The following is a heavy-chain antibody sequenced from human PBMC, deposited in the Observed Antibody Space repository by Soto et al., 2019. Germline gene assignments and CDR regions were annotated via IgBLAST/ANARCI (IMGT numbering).Heavy chain of an antibody. CDR2: ISWNSGSI. J-gene: IGHJ4*02. CDR3: AKGGAQDYYDSSGYDSAYDY. V-gene: IGHV3-9*01. Sequence: PGGSLRLSCAASGFTFDDYAMHWVRQAPGKGLEWVSGISWNSGSIGYADSVKGRFTISRDNAKNSLYLQMNSLRAEDTALYYCAKGGAQDYYDSSGYDSAYDYWGQGTLVTVSS. D-gene: IGHD3-22*01. CDR1: GFTFDDYA.